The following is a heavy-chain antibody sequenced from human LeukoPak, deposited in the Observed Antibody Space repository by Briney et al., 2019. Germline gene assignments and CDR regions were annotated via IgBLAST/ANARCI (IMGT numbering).Heavy chain of an antibody. CDR1: GFTVSSSY. CDR3: ARGRPTMVRGVGNAFDI. J-gene: IGHJ3*02. Sequence: GGSLRLSCAASGFTVSSSYMGWVRQAPGKGLEWVSVIYSGGGTYYADSVKGRFTISRDSSKNTLYLQMNSLRAEDTAVYYCARGRPTMVRGVGNAFDIWGQGTMVTVSS. D-gene: IGHD3-10*01. CDR2: IYSGGGT. V-gene: IGHV3-53*01.